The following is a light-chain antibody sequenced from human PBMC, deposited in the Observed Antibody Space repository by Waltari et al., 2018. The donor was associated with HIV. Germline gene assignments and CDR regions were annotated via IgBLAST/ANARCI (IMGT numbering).Light chain of an antibody. J-gene: IGKJ1*01. V-gene: IGKV1-12*01. CDR3: QQPNTFPPT. CDR1: QDIRTN. CDR2: GAS. Sequence: DIQMTQSPSSISASVGDSVTITCRASQDIRTNLAWYQFRVGRPPRLLVYGASTLYTGVPSRFRGSGSGTDFTLTITSLQPEDFATFYCQQPNTFPPTFGQGTKVGI.